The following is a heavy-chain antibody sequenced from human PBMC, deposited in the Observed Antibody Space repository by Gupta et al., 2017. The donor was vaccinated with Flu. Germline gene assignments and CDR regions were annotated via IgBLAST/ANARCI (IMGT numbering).Heavy chain of an antibody. CDR3: ARVGQRLVHGGVDR. CDR2: ISFSSGTI. V-gene: IGHV3-48*03. D-gene: IGHD3-10*01. J-gene: IGHJ5*02. CDR1: GFTFTNYE. Sequence: EVQLVESGGAVVHPGGSLRLPCAVSGFTFTNYEMNWFRQAPGKGLEWVSYISFSSGTIYYADSVKGRFTISRDNAKNSLFLQMSGLRVDDTGIYDCARVGQRLVHGGVDRWGQGTLVTVSS.